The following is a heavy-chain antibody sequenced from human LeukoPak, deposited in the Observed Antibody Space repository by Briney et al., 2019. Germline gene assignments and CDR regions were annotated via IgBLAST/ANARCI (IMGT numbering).Heavy chain of an antibody. CDR1: GGTFSSYA. V-gene: IGHV1-69*04. CDR3: ARDKNYDILTGYYKEYYFDY. Sequence: ASVKVSCKASGGTFSSYAISWVRQAPGQGLEWMGRIIPTFGIANYAQKFQGRVTITADKSTSTAYMELSSLRSEDTAVYYCARDKNYDILTGYYKEYYFDYWGQGTLVTVSS. D-gene: IGHD3-9*01. J-gene: IGHJ4*02. CDR2: IIPTFGIA.